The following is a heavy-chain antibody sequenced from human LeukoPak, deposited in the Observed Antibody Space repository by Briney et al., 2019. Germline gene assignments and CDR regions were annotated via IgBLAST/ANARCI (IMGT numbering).Heavy chain of an antibody. D-gene: IGHD6-13*01. J-gene: IGHJ6*03. Sequence: PSETLSLTCTVSGGSISSYYWSWIRQPPGKRLEWIGYILYSGSTNYNPSLKSRVTMSVDTSKNQFSLKVSSVTAADTAVYYCARGSSSWSDYYYYMDVWGKGTTVTVSS. V-gene: IGHV4-59*01. CDR3: ARGSSSWSDYYYYMDV. CDR1: GGSISSYY. CDR2: ILYSGST.